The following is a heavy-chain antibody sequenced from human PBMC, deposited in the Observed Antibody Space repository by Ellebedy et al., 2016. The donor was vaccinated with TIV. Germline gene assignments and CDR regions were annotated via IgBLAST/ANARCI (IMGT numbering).Heavy chain of an antibody. CDR1: GFTFSYYW. Sequence: GESLKISCTASGFTFSYYWMSWVRQAPGKGLESVANIKQHGSEKDYVDSVKGRFTISRDDAKNSLYLQMNSLRDEDTAVYYCAGDPGSGWYFDYWGQGTLVTVSS. J-gene: IGHJ4*02. D-gene: IGHD6-19*01. V-gene: IGHV3-7*01. CDR3: AGDPGSGWYFDY. CDR2: IKQHGSEK.